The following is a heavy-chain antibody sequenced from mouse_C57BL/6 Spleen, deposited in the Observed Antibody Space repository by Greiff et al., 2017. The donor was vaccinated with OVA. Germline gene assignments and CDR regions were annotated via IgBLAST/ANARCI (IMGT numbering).Heavy chain of an antibody. D-gene: IGHD3-3*01. J-gene: IGHJ2*01. CDR2: IDPSDSYT. V-gene: IGHV1-50*01. CDR1: GYTFTSYW. Sequence: QVQLKQPGAELVKPGASVKLSCKASGYTFTSYWMQWVKQRPGQGLEWIGEIDPSDSYTNYNQKFKGKATLTVDTSSSTAYMQLSSLTSEDSAVYYCARGGDVGLDYWGQGTTLTVSS. CDR3: ARGGDVGLDY.